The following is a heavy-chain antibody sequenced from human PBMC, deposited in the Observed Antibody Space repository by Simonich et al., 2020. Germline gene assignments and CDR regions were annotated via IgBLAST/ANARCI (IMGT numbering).Heavy chain of an antibody. V-gene: IGHV3-21*01. Sequence: EVQLVESGGGLVKPGGSLRLSCAASGFTFSSYSMNWVRQAPGKGREWVSSFSSSSSYIDYADSVKGRFTISRDNAKNSLYLQMNSLRAEDTAVYYCARWIAVAGTGAYGMDVWGQGTTVTVSS. CDR1: GFTFSSYS. CDR3: ARWIAVAGTGAYGMDV. D-gene: IGHD6-19*01. CDR2: FSSSSSYI. J-gene: IGHJ6*02.